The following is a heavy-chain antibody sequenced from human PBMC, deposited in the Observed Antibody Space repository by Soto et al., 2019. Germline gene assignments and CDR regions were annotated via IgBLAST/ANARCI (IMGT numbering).Heavy chain of an antibody. V-gene: IGHV4-59*01. CDR1: GRSFSGYY. Sequence: SETLSLTCAVYGRSFSGYYWSWVRQPPGKGLEWIGYIHYSGSTNYNPSLKSRVTILVDTSKNQFSLRLSSVTAADTAVYYCARGGWSMDVWGQGTTVTVSS. J-gene: IGHJ6*02. D-gene: IGHD2-15*01. CDR3: ARGGWSMDV. CDR2: IHYSGST.